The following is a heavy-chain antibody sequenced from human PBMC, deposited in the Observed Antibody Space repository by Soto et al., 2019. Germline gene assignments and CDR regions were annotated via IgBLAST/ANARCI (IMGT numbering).Heavy chain of an antibody. CDR1: GFSLSTSGVG. D-gene: IGHD6-19*01. V-gene: IGHV2-5*02. Sequence: SGPTLVNPTQTLTLTCTFSGFSLSTSGVGVGWIRQPPGKALEWLALIYWDDDKRYSPSLKSRLTITKDTSKNQVVLTMTNMDRVDTATYYCSHRRTRWLVAGDAFDIWGQGTMVTVSS. CDR3: SHRRTRWLVAGDAFDI. CDR2: IYWDDDK. J-gene: IGHJ3*02.